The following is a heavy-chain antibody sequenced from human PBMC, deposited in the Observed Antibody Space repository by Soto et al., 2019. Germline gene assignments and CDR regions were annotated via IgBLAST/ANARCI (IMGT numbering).Heavy chain of an antibody. CDR1: GYTLTELS. CDR2: FDPEDGET. CDR3: ATASPLKDRVVAYYGMDV. Sequence: ASVKVSCKVSGYTLTELSMHWVRQAPGKELKWMGGFDPEDGETIYAQKFQGRVTMTEDTSTDTAYMELSSLRSEDTAVYYCATASPLKDRVVAYYGMDVWGQGTTVTVSS. D-gene: IGHD2-15*01. V-gene: IGHV1-24*01. J-gene: IGHJ6*02.